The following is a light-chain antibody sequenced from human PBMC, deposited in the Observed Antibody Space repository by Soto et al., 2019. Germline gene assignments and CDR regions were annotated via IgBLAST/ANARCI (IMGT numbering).Light chain of an antibody. Sequence: DIQMTQSPSSLSASVGNGVTTTCRASQSISAYLNWYQKKPGKAPNLLIYDASRLQSGVPSRFSGSGSGTDFTLTISSLQPEDFATYYCQQLNSYPITFGQGTRLENK. V-gene: IGKV1-39*01. CDR2: DAS. CDR1: QSISAY. J-gene: IGKJ5*01. CDR3: QQLNSYPIT.